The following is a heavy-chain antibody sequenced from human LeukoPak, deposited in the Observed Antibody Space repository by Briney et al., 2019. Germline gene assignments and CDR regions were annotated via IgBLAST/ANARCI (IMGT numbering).Heavy chain of an antibody. CDR2: IYYSGST. D-gene: IGHD2-2*02. J-gene: IGHJ4*02. V-gene: IGHV4-59*12. Sequence: PSETLSLTCTVSGGSISSYYWSWIRQPPGKGLEWIGYIYYSGSTNYNPSLKSRVTISVDTSKSQFSLKLSSVTAADTAVYYCARDKRYCSSTSCYTLDYWGQGTLVTVSS. CDR3: ARDKRYCSSTSCYTLDY. CDR1: GGSISSYY.